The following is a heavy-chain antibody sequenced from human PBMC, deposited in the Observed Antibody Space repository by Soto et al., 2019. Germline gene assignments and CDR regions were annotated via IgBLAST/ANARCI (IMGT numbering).Heavy chain of an antibody. CDR3: SRGGYRDYYGMDV. D-gene: IGHD5-18*01. Sequence: GGSLRLSCAASGFIFSSYAMHWVRQAPGRGLEWVAVIWCDGSKKYYADSVKGRFTISRDISENTLSLQMNSLRADDTAVYFCSRGGYRDYYGMDVWGQGTTGTVSS. CDR2: IWCDGSKK. V-gene: IGHV3-33*01. J-gene: IGHJ6*02. CDR1: GFIFSSYA.